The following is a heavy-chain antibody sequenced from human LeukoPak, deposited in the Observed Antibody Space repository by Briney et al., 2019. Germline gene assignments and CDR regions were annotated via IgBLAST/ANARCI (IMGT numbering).Heavy chain of an antibody. J-gene: IGHJ6*02. D-gene: IGHD1-26*01. CDR2: ISYDGSNK. Sequence: PGRSLRLSCAASGFTFSSYGMHWVRQAPGKGLEWVAVISYDGSNKYYADSVKGRFTISRDNSKNTLYLQMNSLRAEDTAVYYCAKAPLLYGMDVRGQGTTVTVSS. CDR3: AKAPLLYGMDV. V-gene: IGHV3-30*18. CDR1: GFTFSSYG.